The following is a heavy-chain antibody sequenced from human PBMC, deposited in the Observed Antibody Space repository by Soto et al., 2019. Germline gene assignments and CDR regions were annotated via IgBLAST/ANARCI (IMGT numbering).Heavy chain of an antibody. CDR2: IYYSGST. CDR3: ARDSDYGDPHYFDY. V-gene: IGHV4-30-4*01. CDR1: GGSISSGDYY. Sequence: SETLSLICTVSGGSISSGDYYWSWIRQPPGKGLEWIGYIYYSGSTYYNPSLKSRVTISVDTSKNQFSLKLSSVTAADTAVYYCARDSDYGDPHYFDYWGQGTLVTVSS. J-gene: IGHJ4*02. D-gene: IGHD4-17*01.